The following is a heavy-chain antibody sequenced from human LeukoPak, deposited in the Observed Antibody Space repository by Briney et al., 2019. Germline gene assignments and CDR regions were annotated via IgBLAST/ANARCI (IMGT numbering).Heavy chain of an antibody. V-gene: IGHV4-59*08. D-gene: IGHD4-23*01. CDR2: IYYSGST. CDR3: ARHGPTTVVTPDYYYYGMDV. CDR1: GGSFSGYY. J-gene: IGHJ6*02. Sequence: PSETLSLTCAVYGGSFSGYYWSWIRQPPGKGLEWIGYIYYSGSTNYNPSLKSRVTILVDTSKNQFSLKLSSVTAADTAVYYCARHGPTTVVTPDYYYYGMDVWGQGTTVTVSS.